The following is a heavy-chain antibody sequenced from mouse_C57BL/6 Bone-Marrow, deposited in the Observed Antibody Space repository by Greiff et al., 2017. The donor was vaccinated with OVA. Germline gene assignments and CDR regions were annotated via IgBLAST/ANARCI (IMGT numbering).Heavy chain of an antibody. J-gene: IGHJ3*01. CDR2: IDPENGDT. CDR1: GFNIKDDY. CDR3: TKLQGTWFAY. V-gene: IGHV14-4*01. Sequence: DVQLQESGAELVRPGASVKLSCTASGFNIKDDYMHWVKQRPEQGLEWIGWIDPENGDTEYASKFQGKATITADTSSNTAYLQLSSLTSEDTAVYYCTKLQGTWFAYWGQGTLVTVSA. D-gene: IGHD2-12*01.